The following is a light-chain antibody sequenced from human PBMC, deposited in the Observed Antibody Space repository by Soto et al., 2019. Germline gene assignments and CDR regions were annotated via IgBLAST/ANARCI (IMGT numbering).Light chain of an antibody. CDR2: DAS. J-gene: IGKJ1*01. V-gene: IGKV1-5*01. CDR1: QSISSW. Sequence: DIQMTQSPSTLSASVGDRVTITCRASQSISSWLAWYQQKPGKAPKLLIYDASSLESGVPSRFSGNRSGTEFTLTISSLQPDDFATYYCQQYNSYSWTSGQGTKVEIK. CDR3: QQYNSYSWT.